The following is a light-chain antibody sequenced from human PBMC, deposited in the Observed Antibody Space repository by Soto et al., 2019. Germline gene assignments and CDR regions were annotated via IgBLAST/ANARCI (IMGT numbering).Light chain of an antibody. CDR3: QQYTPMSRT. Sequence: DIQMAQSPSTLSASVGDRVTITCRASHSIGTSLAWFQQKPGKAPKLLIFKASTLESGVPSRFSGSGSGTEFTLTISSLEADDFATYYCQQYTPMSRTFGQGTKVDI. CDR1: HSIGTS. CDR2: KAS. J-gene: IGKJ1*01. V-gene: IGKV1-5*03.